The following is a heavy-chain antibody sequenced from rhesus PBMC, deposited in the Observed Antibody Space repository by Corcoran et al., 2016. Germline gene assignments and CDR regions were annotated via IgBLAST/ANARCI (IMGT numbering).Heavy chain of an antibody. CDR1: GGSISSGYD. D-gene: IGHD2-21*01. CDR3: ARVGEYGTGSGGYDN. CDR2: ILGGSGST. J-gene: IGHJ4*01. V-gene: IGHV4-76*01. Sequence: QVQLQESGPGVVKPSETLSLTCAVSGGSISSGYDWSWIRQPPGKGLEWIGCILGGSGSTNYNPSRKDVVTISKDASKNQFSLKRSSVTAADTAVYYCARVGEYGTGSGGYDNWGQGVLVTVSS.